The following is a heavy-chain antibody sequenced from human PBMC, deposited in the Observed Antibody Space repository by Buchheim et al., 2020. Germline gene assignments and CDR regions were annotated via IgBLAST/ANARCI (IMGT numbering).Heavy chain of an antibody. CDR2: IYDSGST. D-gene: IGHD1-14*01. Sequence: QLQLQESGSGLVRPSQTLSLTCAVSGGSITSGGYSWSWIRQPPGKGLEWIGYIYDSGSTFYTPSLKSRINISVDRSTNQFSLKLSSVTAADTAVYYCARYGSWFDPWGQGTL. CDR1: GGSITSGGYS. CDR3: ARYGSWFDP. V-gene: IGHV4-30-2*01. J-gene: IGHJ5*02.